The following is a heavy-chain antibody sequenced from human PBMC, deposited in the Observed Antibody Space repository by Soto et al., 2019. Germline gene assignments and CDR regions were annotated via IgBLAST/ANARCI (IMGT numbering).Heavy chain of an antibody. CDR3: ARHGFGSLHGLVDV. CDR2: SSYDGYS. D-gene: IGHD1-26*01. CDR1: GGSIPNYY. Sequence: QVQLQESGPGLVKPSETLSLTCTVSGGSIPNYYCSWFRQPPGKGLEWIGYSSYDGYSVSIISLKSRVTTSTDTSKTQFSLMVASVTVTDTALYYCARHGFGSLHGLVDVWGQGTTVIVSS. V-gene: IGHV4-59*08. J-gene: IGHJ6*02.